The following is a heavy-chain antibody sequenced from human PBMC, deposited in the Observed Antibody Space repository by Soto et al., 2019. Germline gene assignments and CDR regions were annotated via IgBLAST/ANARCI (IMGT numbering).Heavy chain of an antibody. V-gene: IGHV3-23*01. D-gene: IGHD3-9*01. CDR1: GFTFSSYA. J-gene: IGHJ4*02. CDR3: APLRFFDWAHRGGGY. CDR2: ISDSGGST. Sequence: EVQLLESGGGLVQPGGSLRLSCAASGFTFSSYAMSWVRQAPGKGLEWVSTISDSGGSTYYADSVKGRFTISRDNSKNTLYLQMNSLRAEETAVFYCAPLRFFDWAHRGGGYWGQGTLVTVSS.